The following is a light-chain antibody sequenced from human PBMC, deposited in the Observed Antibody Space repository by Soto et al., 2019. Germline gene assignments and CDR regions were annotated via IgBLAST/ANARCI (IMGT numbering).Light chain of an antibody. CDR3: LQHNSDPWT. CDR1: QDIKAH. J-gene: IGKJ1*01. V-gene: IGKV1-17*01. Sequence: DIQMTQSPSSLSASVGDRVTFTCRASQDIKAHLGWYQQQPGKAPKRLIYVASRSQRGVPPRFSRRGSWTAFTHTISSLQPEDFATYACLQHNSDPWTFGQGTKVEI. CDR2: VAS.